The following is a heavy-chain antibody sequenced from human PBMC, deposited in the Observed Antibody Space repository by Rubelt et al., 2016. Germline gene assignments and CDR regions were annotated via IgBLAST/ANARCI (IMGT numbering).Heavy chain of an antibody. D-gene: IGHD2-21*02. V-gene: IGHV4-38-2*02. CDR1: GYSISSGYY. CDR3: ARGVGNRVTGISYGY. CDR2: IYYSGST. J-gene: IGHJ4*02. Sequence: QVQLQESGPGLVKPSETLSLTCTVSGYSISSGYYWGWIRQPPGKGLEWIGYIYYSGSTNYNPALKGRVTISVDTSKNQFSLKLSSVTAADTAVYYCARGVGNRVTGISYGYWGQGTLVTVSS.